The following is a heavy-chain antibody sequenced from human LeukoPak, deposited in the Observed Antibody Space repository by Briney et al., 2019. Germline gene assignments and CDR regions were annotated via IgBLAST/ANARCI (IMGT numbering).Heavy chain of an antibody. CDR1: GGSISSDTSY. Sequence: SQTLSLTCTVSGGSISSDTSYWSWIRQHPGKGLEWIGYQYYSGSTYYNPSLKSRVTISVDTSKSQFSLKLSSVTAADTAVYYCARKNVAGYRLDYWGQGTLVTVSS. CDR3: ARKNVAGYRLDY. D-gene: IGHD6-19*01. V-gene: IGHV4-31*03. CDR2: QYYSGST. J-gene: IGHJ4*02.